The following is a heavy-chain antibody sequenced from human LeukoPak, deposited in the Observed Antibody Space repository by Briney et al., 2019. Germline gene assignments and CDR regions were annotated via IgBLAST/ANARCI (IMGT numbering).Heavy chain of an antibody. V-gene: IGHV5-51*01. J-gene: IGHJ5*02. Sequence: GESLKISCKGSGYSFTNYWIGWVRQMPRKGLAWMGIIFPGDSHTRYSPSFQGQVTMSADKSISTAYLQWSSLRASDTAMYYCARSSVNWFDPWGQGTLVTVSS. CDR1: GYSFTNYW. CDR2: IFPGDSHT. D-gene: IGHD3-3*01. CDR3: ARSSVNWFDP.